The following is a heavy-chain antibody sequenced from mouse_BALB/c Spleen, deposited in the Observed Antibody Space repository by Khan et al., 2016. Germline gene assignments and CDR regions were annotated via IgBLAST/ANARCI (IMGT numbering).Heavy chain of an antibody. CDR2: ISYSGST. J-gene: IGHJ2*01. Sequence: EVQLQESGPGLVKPSQSLSLTCTVTGYSITSDYACNWIRQFPGNKLEWMGYISYSGSTSYDPSLKSRISITRDTSKNPFFLQLNSVTTEDTATYYCARDYYGSSYFDYWGQGTTLTVSS. D-gene: IGHD1-1*01. CDR3: ARDYYGSSYFDY. CDR1: GYSITSDYA. V-gene: IGHV3-2*02.